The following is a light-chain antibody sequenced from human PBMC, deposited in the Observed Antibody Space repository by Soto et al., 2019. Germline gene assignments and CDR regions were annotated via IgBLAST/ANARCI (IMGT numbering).Light chain of an antibody. Sequence: DVVMPQSPLSLPVSLGQPASISCRSSQSLLYSDGNTYLNWFHQRPGQPPRRLIYKVSIQDSGVPDRFSASGSGTDFTLKISRMEAEDVGVYYCMQGSHWPPTFGGGTKVEIK. V-gene: IGKV2-30*01. CDR2: KVS. CDR3: MQGSHWPPT. J-gene: IGKJ4*02. CDR1: QSLLYSDGNTY.